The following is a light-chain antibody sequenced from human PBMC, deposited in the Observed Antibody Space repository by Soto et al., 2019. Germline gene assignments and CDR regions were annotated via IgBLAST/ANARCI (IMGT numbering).Light chain of an antibody. CDR3: QQYYTNSWS. CDR2: WAS. Sequence: DIVMTQSPDSLAVSLGERATINCKSSQSVLYSPNNKNYLAWYQHKPGQPPKMLIYWASIRESGVPDRLSGSGSGTDFTLTISSLQSEDVAVYYCQQYYTNSWSFGQGTKVDIX. V-gene: IGKV4-1*01. J-gene: IGKJ1*01. CDR1: QSVLYSPNNKNY.